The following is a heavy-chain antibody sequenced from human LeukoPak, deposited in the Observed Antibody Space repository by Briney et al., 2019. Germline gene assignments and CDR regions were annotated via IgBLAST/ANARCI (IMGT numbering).Heavy chain of an antibody. V-gene: IGHV3-21*01. CDR3: ARDFHYYDSSGYQNWFDP. Sequence: GGSLRLSCAASGFTFSSYSMSWVRQAPGKGLEWVSSISSSRSYIYYADSVKGRFTISRDNAKNSLYMQMNSLRAEDTAVYYCARDFHYYDSSGYQNWFDPWGQGTLVTVSS. CDR1: GFTFSSYS. J-gene: IGHJ5*02. D-gene: IGHD3-22*01. CDR2: ISSSRSYI.